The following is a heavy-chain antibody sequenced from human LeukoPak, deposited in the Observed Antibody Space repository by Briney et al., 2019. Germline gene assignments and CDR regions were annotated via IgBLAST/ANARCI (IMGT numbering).Heavy chain of an antibody. CDR3: ARPYYYDSRIDP. Sequence: ETLSLTCTVSGGSISSHYWSWIRQPPGKGLEWIGYIYYSGSTYYNPSLKNRVSISIDTSKNQFSLNLSSVTAADTAVYYCARPYYYDSRIDPWGQGTLVTVSS. CDR2: IYYSGST. V-gene: IGHV4-59*08. CDR1: GGSISSHY. D-gene: IGHD3-22*01. J-gene: IGHJ5*02.